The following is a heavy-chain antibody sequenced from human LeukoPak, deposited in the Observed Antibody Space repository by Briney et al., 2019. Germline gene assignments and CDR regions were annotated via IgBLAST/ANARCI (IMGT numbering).Heavy chain of an antibody. CDR1: GFTFSSYW. CDR3: ARVVGAIPFDY. V-gene: IGHV3-7*01. D-gene: IGHD1-26*01. J-gene: IGHJ4*02. CDR2: IKKDGSEK. Sequence: GGSLRLSCAASGFTFSSYWMSWVRQAPGKGLEWVANIKKDGSEKYSVDSVKGRFTISRDNAKNSLYLQMNSLRAEDTAVYYCARVVGAIPFDYWGQGTLVTVSS.